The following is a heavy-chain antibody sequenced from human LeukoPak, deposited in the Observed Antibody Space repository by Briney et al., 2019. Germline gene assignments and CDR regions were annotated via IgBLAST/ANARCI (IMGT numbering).Heavy chain of an antibody. D-gene: IGHD3-22*01. CDR1: GYSFTSYY. CDR3: ARVYYDSSGYSSGEDY. CDR2: INPSGGST. V-gene: IGHV1-46*01. Sequence: ASVKVSCKASGYSFTSYYMHWVRQAPRQGLEWMGIINPSGGSTSYSQKYQGRVTMTRDMSTSTVYMELRSLRSEDTAVYYCARVYYDSSGYSSGEDYWGQGTLVTVSS. J-gene: IGHJ4*02.